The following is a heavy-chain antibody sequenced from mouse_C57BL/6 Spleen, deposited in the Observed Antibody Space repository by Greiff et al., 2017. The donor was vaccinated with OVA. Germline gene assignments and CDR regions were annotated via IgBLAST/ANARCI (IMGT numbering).Heavy chain of an antibody. CDR2: ISSGSSTI. V-gene: IGHV5-17*01. CDR1: GLTFRDYG. D-gene: IGHD2-4*01. J-gene: IGHJ4*01. Sequence: EVMLVESGGGLVKPGGSLKLSCAASGLTFRDYGRHWVRQAPEKGLEWVAYISSGSSTIYYADTVKGRFTISRDNAKNTLFLQMTSLRSEDTAMYYCARRGDYDVYYAMDYWGQGTSVTVSS. CDR3: ARRGDYDVYYAMDY.